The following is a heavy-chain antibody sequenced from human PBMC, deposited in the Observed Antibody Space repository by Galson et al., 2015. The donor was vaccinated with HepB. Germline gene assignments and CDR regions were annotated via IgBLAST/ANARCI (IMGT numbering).Heavy chain of an antibody. CDR2: IDWDDDK. J-gene: IGHJ6*02. CDR3: ARTPTAAGYYYYGMDV. V-gene: IGHV2-70*11. CDR1: GFSLSTSGMC. D-gene: IGHD6-13*01. Sequence: ALVKPTQTLTLTCTFSGFSLSTSGMCVSWIRQPPGKALEWLARIDWDDDKYYSTSLKTRLTISKDTSKNQVVLTMTNMDPVDTATYYCARTPTAAGYYYYGMDVWGQGTTVTVSS.